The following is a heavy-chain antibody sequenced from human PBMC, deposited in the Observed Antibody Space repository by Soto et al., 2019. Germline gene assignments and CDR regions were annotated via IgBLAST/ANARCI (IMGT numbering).Heavy chain of an antibody. CDR3: ARVGGDETIYLDYDYYFDY. J-gene: IGHJ4*02. V-gene: IGHV4-59*01. CDR1: GGSIISYY. Sequence: SETLSLTCTVSGGSIISYYWSWIRQPPGKGLEWIGYIYYSGSTNYNPSLKSRVTISVDTSKNQFSLKLSPVTAADTAVYYCARVGGDETIYLDYDYYFDYGCQGTLVPVSS. D-gene: IGHD4-17*01. CDR2: IYYSGST.